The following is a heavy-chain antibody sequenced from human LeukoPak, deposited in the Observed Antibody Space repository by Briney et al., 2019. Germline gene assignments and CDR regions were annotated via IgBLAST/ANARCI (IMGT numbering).Heavy chain of an antibody. J-gene: IGHJ4*02. Sequence: ASVKVSCKASGYTFTSYGISWVRQAPGQGLEWMGWISAYNGNTNYAQKLQGRVTMTTDTSTSTAYMELRSLRSDDTAVYYCARPYYYDSSGYYLDYWGQGTLVTVSS. CDR2: ISAYNGNT. CDR3: ARPYYYDSSGYYLDY. D-gene: IGHD3-22*01. V-gene: IGHV1-18*01. CDR1: GYTFTSYG.